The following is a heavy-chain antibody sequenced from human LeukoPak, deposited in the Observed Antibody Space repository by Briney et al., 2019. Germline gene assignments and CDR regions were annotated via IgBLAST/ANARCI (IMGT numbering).Heavy chain of an antibody. CDR1: GFTVSNNY. D-gene: IGHD3-22*01. Sequence: PGGSLRLSCAASGFTVSNNYMSWVRQAPGKGLEWVSVIYSGGSTYYADSVKGRFTISRDNSKNTLYLQMNSLRAEDTAVYYCAKGDRGFYYAMDVWGQGTTVTVSS. V-gene: IGHV3-53*01. CDR2: IYSGGST. J-gene: IGHJ6*02. CDR3: AKGDRGFYYAMDV.